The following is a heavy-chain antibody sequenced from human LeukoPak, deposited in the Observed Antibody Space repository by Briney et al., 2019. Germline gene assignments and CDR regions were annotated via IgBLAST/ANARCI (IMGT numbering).Heavy chain of an antibody. CDR2: IYPGDSDT. CDR1: RYSFTSYW. CDR3: ARGGDYGGNPGYFQH. Sequence: GESLKITCKGSRYSFTSYWIGWVRQMPGKGLEWMGIIYPGDSDTRYSPSFQGQVTISADKSISTAYLQWSSLKASDTAMYYCARGGDYGGNPGYFQHWGQGTLVTVSS. V-gene: IGHV5-51*01. J-gene: IGHJ1*01. D-gene: IGHD4-23*01.